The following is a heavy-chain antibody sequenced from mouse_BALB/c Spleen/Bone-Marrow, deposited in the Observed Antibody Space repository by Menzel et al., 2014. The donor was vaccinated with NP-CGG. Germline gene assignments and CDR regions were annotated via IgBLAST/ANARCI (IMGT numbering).Heavy chain of an antibody. D-gene: IGHD2-4*01. CDR1: GFNIKDSY. CDR2: IDPADGNT. V-gene: IGHV14-3*02. Sequence: EVQLQQSGGGLVKPGASLKFSCTASGFNIKDSYMHWVRQSPEQSLEWIGRIDPADGNTKYDPKFQGKATITADTSSNTALLLLSSLTYEDAAVYYCAMITTGDWFAYWGQGTLVTVSA. J-gene: IGHJ3*01. CDR3: AMITTGDWFAY.